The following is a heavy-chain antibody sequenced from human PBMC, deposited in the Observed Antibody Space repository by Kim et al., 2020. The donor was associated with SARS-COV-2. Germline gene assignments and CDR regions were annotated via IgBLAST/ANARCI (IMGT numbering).Heavy chain of an antibody. CDR3: ARHESYYDFWSGYYISRQTSCAYFQH. V-gene: IGHV5-10-1*01. CDR2: IDPSDSYT. Sequence: GESLKISCKGSGYSFTSYWISWVRQMPGKGLEWMGRIDPSDSYTNYSPSFQGHVTISADKSISTAYLQWSSLKASDTAMYYCARHESYYDFWSGYYISRQTSCAYFQHWGQGTLVTVSS. J-gene: IGHJ1*01. D-gene: IGHD3-3*01. CDR1: GYSFTSYW.